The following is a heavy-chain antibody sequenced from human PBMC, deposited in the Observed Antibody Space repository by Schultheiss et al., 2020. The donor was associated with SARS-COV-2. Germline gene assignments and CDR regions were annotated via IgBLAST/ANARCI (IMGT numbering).Heavy chain of an antibody. CDR2: IYYSGTT. D-gene: IGHD6-19*01. J-gene: IGHJ5*02. CDR3: ARDRAVANNNWFDP. V-gene: IGHV4-59*01. Sequence: SETLSLTCTVSGGSISSYYWSWIRQPPGKGLEWIGYIYYSGTTNYNPSLKSRVTILVDTSKNQFSLKLTSVTAADTAVYYCARDRAVANNNWFDPWGQGTLVTVSS. CDR1: GGSISSYY.